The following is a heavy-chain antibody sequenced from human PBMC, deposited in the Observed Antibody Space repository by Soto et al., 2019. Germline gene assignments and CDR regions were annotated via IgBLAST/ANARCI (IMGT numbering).Heavy chain of an antibody. CDR1: GGSFSGYY. CDR2: INHSGST. V-gene: IGHV4-34*01. J-gene: IGHJ6*03. CDR3: ARGWGYCSGGSCYKDYYYYMDV. D-gene: IGHD2-15*01. Sequence: QVQLQQWGAGLLNPSETLSLTCAVYGGSFSGYYWSWIRQPPGKGLEWIGEINHSGSTNYNPSLKSRVTISVDTSKNPFSLKLGSVNAADTAVYYCARGWGYCSGGSCYKDYYYYMDVWGKGTTVTVSS.